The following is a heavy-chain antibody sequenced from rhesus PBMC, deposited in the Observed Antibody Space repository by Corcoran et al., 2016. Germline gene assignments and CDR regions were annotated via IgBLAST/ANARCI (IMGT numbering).Heavy chain of an antibody. CDR2: IDPMDSDT. CDR1: GYSFTSYW. Sequence: EVQLVQSGAEVKRPGESLKISCKTSGYSFTSYWISWVRQMPGKGLEWMGPIDPMDSDTRNSPSFQGQVTISADKPIRTAYLQWSSLKASDSATYYCANEGGRSSGFDYWGQGVLVTVSS. CDR3: ANEGGRSSGFDY. V-gene: IGHV5-2*01. J-gene: IGHJ4*01. D-gene: IGHD6-19*01.